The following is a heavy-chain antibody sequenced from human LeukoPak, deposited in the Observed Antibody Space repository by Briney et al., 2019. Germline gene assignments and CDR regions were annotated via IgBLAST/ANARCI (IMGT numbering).Heavy chain of an antibody. CDR3: AKSTGIIAAAGPRDY. Sequence: PGGSLRLSCAASGFTFSSYAMSWVRQAPGKGLEWVSAISGSGGSTYYADSVKGRLTISRDNSKNTLYLQMNSLRAEDTAVYYCAKSTGIIAAAGPRDYWGQGTLVTVSS. J-gene: IGHJ4*02. D-gene: IGHD6-13*01. V-gene: IGHV3-23*01. CDR2: ISGSGGST. CDR1: GFTFSSYA.